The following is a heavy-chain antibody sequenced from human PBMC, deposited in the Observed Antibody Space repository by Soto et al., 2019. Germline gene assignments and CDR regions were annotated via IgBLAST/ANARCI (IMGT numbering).Heavy chain of an antibody. V-gene: IGHV3-23*01. J-gene: IGHJ4*02. CDR1: GFTFSSYA. D-gene: IGHD6-19*01. Sequence: EVQLLESGGGLVQPGGSLRLSCAASGFTFSSYAMSWVRQAPGKGLEWVSAISGSGGSTYYADSVKGRFTISRDNSKNPLYLQMNSLRAEDTAVYYCAKGGVAVDHHFDYWGQGTLVTVSS. CDR2: ISGSGGST. CDR3: AKGGVAVDHHFDY.